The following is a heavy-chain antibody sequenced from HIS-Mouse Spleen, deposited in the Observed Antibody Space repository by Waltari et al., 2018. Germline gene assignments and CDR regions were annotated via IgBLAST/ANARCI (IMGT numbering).Heavy chain of an antibody. J-gene: IGHJ2*01. CDR1: GGSISSSSYY. D-gene: IGHD6-13*01. CDR3: AREIPYSSSWYDWYFDL. V-gene: IGHV4-39*07. CDR2: IYYSGST. Sequence: QLQLQESGPGLVKPSETLSLTCTVSGGSISSSSYYWGWIRQPPGKGLEWIGSIYYSGSTYYNPSLKGRVTISLDTSKNQFSRKLSSVTAADTAVYYCAREIPYSSSWYDWYFDLWGRGTLVTVSS.